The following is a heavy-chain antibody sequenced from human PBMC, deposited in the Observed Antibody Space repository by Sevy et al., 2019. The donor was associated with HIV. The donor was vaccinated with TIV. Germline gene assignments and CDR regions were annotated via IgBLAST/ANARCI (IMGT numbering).Heavy chain of an antibody. Sequence: ASVKVSYEASGYTFTSYDINWMRQATGQGLEWMGWMNPNSGNTGYAQKFQGRVTMTRNTSISTAYMELSSLRSEDTAVYYCARVRDRYCSGGSCSKNWFDPWGQGTLVTVS. CDR1: GYTFTSYD. D-gene: IGHD2-15*01. CDR3: ARVRDRYCSGGSCSKNWFDP. J-gene: IGHJ5*02. CDR2: MNPNSGNT. V-gene: IGHV1-8*01.